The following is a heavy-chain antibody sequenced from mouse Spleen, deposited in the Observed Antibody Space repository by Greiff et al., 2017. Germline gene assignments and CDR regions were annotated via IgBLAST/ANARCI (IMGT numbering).Heavy chain of an antibody. Sequence: VQGVESGAELVRPGSSVKISCKASGYALSSYWLNWVKQRPGQGLAWIGQIYPGDGDTNYNGKFKGKATLTADKSSSTAYMQLSSLTSEDSAVYFCARGSYDYDGYYAMDYWGQGTSVTVSS. CDR2: IYPGDGDT. V-gene: IGHV1-80*01. D-gene: IGHD2-4*01. CDR3: ARGSYDYDGYYAMDY. J-gene: IGHJ4*01. CDR1: GYALSSYW.